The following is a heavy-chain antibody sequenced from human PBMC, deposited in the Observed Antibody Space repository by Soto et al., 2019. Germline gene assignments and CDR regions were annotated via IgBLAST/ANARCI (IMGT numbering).Heavy chain of an antibody. D-gene: IGHD5-12*01. J-gene: IGHJ4*02. CDR3: ARDLGRDGYQWGLSY. Sequence: QVQLVESGGGVVQPGRSLRLSCAASGFTFSSYAMHWVRQAPGKGLEWVAVISYDGSSKYYADSVKGRFTISRDNSKNTLYLQMNSLRAEDTAVYYCARDLGRDGYQWGLSYWGQGTLVTVSS. V-gene: IGHV3-30-3*01. CDR1: GFTFSSYA. CDR2: ISYDGSSK.